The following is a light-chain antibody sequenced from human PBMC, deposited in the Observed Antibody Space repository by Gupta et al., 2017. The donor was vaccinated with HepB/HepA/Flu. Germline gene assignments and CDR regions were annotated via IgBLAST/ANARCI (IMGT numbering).Light chain of an antibody. Sequence: SSVLTQPPSVSVAPRPAARITCGGGDIESKSEHWYQQQPGQAPVFVVYNDYDRPSAIPARFSFSNSGNTTTPTISGVEAGDEADYYYQLSTSTDHPRLVFGTGTKLTVL. CDR2: NDY. CDR1: DIESKS. CDR3: QLSTSTDHPRLV. V-gene: IGLV3-21*02. J-gene: IGLJ1*01.